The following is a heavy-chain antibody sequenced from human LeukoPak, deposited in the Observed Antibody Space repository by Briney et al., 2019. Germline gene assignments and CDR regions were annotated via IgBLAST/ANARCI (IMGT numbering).Heavy chain of an antibody. Sequence: SETLSLTCTVSGGSISSSSYYWGWIRQPPGKGLEWVGSIYYSGSTYYNPSLKSRVTISVDTSKNQFSLKLSSVTAADTAVYYCARPAGDQDYWGQGTLVTVSS. CDR2: IYYSGST. V-gene: IGHV4-39*01. CDR1: GGSISSSSYY. J-gene: IGHJ4*02. CDR3: ARPAGDQDY.